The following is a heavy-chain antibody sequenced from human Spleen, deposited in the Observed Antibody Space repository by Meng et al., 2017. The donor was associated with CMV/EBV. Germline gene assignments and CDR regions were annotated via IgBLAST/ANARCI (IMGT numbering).Heavy chain of an antibody. CDR3: AISTHQPNAFDI. V-gene: IGHV1-2*02. D-gene: IGHD2-2*01. Sequence: ASVKVSCKACGDTFTGHYMNWVRQAPGQGLEWMGWINPNSGGTNYAQKFQGRVTMTRDTSISTAYMELSRLRSDDTAVYYCAISTHQPNAFDIWGQGTMVTVSS. CDR2: INPNSGGT. J-gene: IGHJ3*02. CDR1: GDTFTGHY.